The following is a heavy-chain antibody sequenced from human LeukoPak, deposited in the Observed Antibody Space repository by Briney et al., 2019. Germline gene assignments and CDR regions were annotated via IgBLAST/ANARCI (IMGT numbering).Heavy chain of an antibody. Sequence: ASVKVSCKGSGYTLTELAIHWVRQAPGQGLELMGGCDPEDGETIYAQKFQGRVTMTEDASTDTAYMELSSLRSEETGVYYCVTARAVLLGRVPEGAYYFDYWGQGTLVTVSS. J-gene: IGHJ4*02. CDR3: VTARAVLLGRVPEGAYYFDY. CDR1: GYTLTELA. D-gene: IGHD3-10*01. CDR2: CDPEDGET. V-gene: IGHV1-24*01.